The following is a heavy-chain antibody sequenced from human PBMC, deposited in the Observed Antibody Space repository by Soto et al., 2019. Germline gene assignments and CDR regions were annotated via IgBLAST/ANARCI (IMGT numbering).Heavy chain of an antibody. Sequence: QITLKESGPALVKPTQTLTLTCTFSGFSLNTSGVGVGWIRQPPGKTLEWLALINWDNVKRYSPSLKSRLTITKNPPKSQVVLTMTNMDPVDTGTYYCAHRPYGEYPIDYWGQGTLVTVSS. CDR2: INWDNVK. D-gene: IGHD4-17*01. J-gene: IGHJ4*02. CDR1: GFSLNTSGVG. CDR3: AHRPYGEYPIDY. V-gene: IGHV2-5*02.